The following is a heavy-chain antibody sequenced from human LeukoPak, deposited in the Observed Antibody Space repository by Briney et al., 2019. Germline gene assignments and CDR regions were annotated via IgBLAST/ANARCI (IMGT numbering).Heavy chain of an antibody. CDR1: GFTFDDYA. CDR3: AKNKHFFSGSYYIDN. V-gene: IGHV3-43D*03. CDR2: ISWDGGST. J-gene: IGHJ4*02. Sequence: PGGSLRLSCAASGFTFDDYAMPWVRQAPGKGLEWVSLISWDGGSTYYADSVKGRFTISRDNSKNSLYLQMNSLRAEDTALYYCAKNKHFFSGSYYIDNCGQGALVTASS. D-gene: IGHD1-26*01.